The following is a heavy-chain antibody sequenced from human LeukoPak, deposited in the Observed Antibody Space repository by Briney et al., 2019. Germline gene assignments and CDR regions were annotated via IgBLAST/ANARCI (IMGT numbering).Heavy chain of an antibody. Sequence: SETLSLTCAVYGGSFSGYYWSWIRQPPGKGLEWIGEINHSGSTNYNPSLKSRVTISVDTSKNQFSLKLSSVTAADTAVYYCARHLALTWFGPWGQGTLATVSS. CDR1: GGSFSGYY. J-gene: IGHJ5*02. CDR3: ARHLALTWFGP. CDR2: INHSGST. V-gene: IGHV4-34*01. D-gene: IGHD2-21*01.